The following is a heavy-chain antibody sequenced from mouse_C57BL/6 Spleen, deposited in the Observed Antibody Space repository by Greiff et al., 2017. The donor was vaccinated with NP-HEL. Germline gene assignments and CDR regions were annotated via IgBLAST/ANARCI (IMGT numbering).Heavy chain of an antibody. D-gene: IGHD1-1*01. J-gene: IGHJ1*03. Sequence: EVMLVESEGGLVQPGSSMKLSCTASGFTFSDYYMAWVRQVPEKGLEWVANINYDGSSTYYLASLKSRFIISRDNAKNILYLQMSSLKSEDTATYYCARDGYGSRYWYFDVWGTGTTVTVSS. CDR2: INYDGSST. V-gene: IGHV5-16*01. CDR1: GFTFSDYY. CDR3: ARDGYGSRYWYFDV.